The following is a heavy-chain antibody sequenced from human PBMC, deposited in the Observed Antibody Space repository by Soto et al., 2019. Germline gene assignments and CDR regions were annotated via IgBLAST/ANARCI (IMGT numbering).Heavy chain of an antibody. CDR2: ISYDGSNK. J-gene: IGHJ4*02. CDR1: GFTFSSYA. CDR3: ARDTEPRLGEFQYYFDY. Sequence: QVQLVESGGGVVQPGRSLRLSCAASGFTFSSYAMHWVRQAPGKGLEWVAVISYDGSNKYYADSVKGRFTISRDNSKNTLYLQMNSLRAEDTAVYYCARDTEPRLGEFQYYFDYWGQGTLVTVSS. V-gene: IGHV3-30-3*01. D-gene: IGHD3-16*01.